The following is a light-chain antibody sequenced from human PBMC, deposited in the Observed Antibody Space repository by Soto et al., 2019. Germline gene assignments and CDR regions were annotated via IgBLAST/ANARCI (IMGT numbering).Light chain of an antibody. CDR1: SSDVGAYHY. V-gene: IGLV2-8*01. J-gene: IGLJ1*01. CDR3: SSYAGTNNYV. CDR2: EVS. Sequence: QSVLTQPPSASGSPGQSVTSSWSGTSSDVGAYHYVSWYQQHPGKAPTLIIDEVSQRPSGVPDRFSGSKSGNTASLTVSGLQADDEADYYCSSYAGTNNYVFGTGTKVT.